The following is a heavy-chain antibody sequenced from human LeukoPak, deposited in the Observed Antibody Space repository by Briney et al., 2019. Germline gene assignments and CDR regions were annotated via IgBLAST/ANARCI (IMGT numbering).Heavy chain of an antibody. CDR2: ISSGSTI. CDR3: VKDRGNSGWSPFAF. Sequence: GGSLRLSCAASGFTFSSYEMNWVRQAPGKGLEWVSYISSGSTIYDADSVKGRFTISRDNAKNSLYLQMNSLRAEDTAVYYCVKDRGNSGWSPFAFWGQGTLVTVSS. D-gene: IGHD6-19*01. CDR1: GFTFSSYE. J-gene: IGHJ4*02. V-gene: IGHV3-48*03.